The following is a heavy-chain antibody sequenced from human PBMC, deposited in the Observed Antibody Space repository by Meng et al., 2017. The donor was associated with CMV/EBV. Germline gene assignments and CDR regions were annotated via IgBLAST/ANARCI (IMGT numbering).Heavy chain of an antibody. CDR3: ARDDYYDSSGYYSSYYYGMDV. V-gene: IGHV3-48*04. D-gene: IGHD3-22*01. Sequence: GGSLRLSCAASGFTFSSYSMNWVRQAPGKGLEWVSYISSSSSTIYYADSVKGRFTISRDNAKNSLCLQMNSLRAEDTAVYYCARDDYYDSSGYYSSYYYGMDVWGQGTTVPSP. J-gene: IGHJ6*02. CDR1: GFTFSSYS. CDR2: ISSSSSTI.